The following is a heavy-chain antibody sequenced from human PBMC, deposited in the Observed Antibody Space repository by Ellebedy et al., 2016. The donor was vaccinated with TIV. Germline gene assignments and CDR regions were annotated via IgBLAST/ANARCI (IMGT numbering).Heavy chain of an antibody. CDR3: ARHRGGYSGYVGMDV. CDR2: IDPSDSYT. J-gene: IGHJ6*02. D-gene: IGHD5-12*01. CDR1: GFTFTNYW. Sequence: GESLKISCKGSGFTFTNYWIAWVRQLPGKGLEWMGRIDPSDSYTNYSPSFEGHVTISADKSITTAYLQWSSLQASDTATYYCARHRGGYSGYVGMDVWGQGTTVTVSS. V-gene: IGHV5-10-1*01.